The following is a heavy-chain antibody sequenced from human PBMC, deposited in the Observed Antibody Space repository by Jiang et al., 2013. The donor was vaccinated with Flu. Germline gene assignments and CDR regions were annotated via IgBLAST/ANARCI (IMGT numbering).Heavy chain of an antibody. J-gene: IGHJ6*02. V-gene: IGHV5-51*01. CDR3: AKSLRVMVGDQGYFYGMDV. D-gene: IGHD2-8*01. CDR1: GYTFNTYW. CDR2: IFPADSDI. Sequence: KKPGESLRISCRGSGYTFNTYWIGWVRQMPGKGLEWMGTIFPADSDIRYNPSFQGQVTISVDKSISTAYLQWSSLKATDTAMYYCAKSLRVMVGDQGYFYGMDVWGQGTTVTVSS.